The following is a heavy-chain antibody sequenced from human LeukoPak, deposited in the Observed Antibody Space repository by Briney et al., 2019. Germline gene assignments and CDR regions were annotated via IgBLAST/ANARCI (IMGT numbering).Heavy chain of an antibody. D-gene: IGHD1-26*01. V-gene: IGHV4-59*01. CDR1: GGSISSYY. J-gene: IGHJ4*02. CDR2: IYYSGST. CDR3: AGHSGSTSYFDY. Sequence: SETLSLTCTVSGGSISSYYWSWIRQPPGKGLEWIGYIYYSGSTNYNPSLKSRVTISVDTSKNQFSLKLSSVTAADTAVYYCAGHSGSTSYFDYWGQGTLVTVSS.